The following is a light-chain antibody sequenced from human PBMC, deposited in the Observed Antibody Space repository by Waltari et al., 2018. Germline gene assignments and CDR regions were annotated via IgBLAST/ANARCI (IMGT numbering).Light chain of an antibody. V-gene: IGLV1-51*02. CDR3: GTWDSGLSGGV. CDR2: EDN. Sequence: QSVLTQPPPVSAAPGPPVPISCPGSSSNLGKNYVSCYQQVQGTAPKLLIYEDNKRPSGIPDRFSGSKSGTSATLGITGLQTGDEADYYCGTWDSGLSGGVFGGGTKLTVL. CDR1: SSNLGKNY. J-gene: IGLJ3*02.